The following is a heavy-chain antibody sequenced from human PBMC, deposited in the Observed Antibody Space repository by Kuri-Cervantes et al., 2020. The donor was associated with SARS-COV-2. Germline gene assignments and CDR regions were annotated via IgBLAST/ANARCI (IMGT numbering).Heavy chain of an antibody. Sequence: GGSLRLSCAASGFTLSSYAMHWVRQAPGKGLEWVAVISYDGSNKYYADSVKGRFTISRDNSKNTLYLQMNSLRAEDTAVYYCAKVEGYSYGYYYYGMDVWGQGTTVTVSS. CDR1: GFTLSSYA. J-gene: IGHJ6*02. V-gene: IGHV3-30*04. D-gene: IGHD5-18*01. CDR3: AKVEGYSYGYYYYGMDV. CDR2: ISYDGSNK.